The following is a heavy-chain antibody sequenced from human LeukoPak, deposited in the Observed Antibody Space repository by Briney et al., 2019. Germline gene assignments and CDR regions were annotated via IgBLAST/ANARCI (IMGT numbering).Heavy chain of an antibody. CDR1: GYSISSGYY. V-gene: IGHV4-38-2*02. D-gene: IGHD1-26*01. CDR2: IYHSGST. J-gene: IGHJ4*02. Sequence: SSETLSLTCTVSGYSISSGYYWGWIRQPPGKGLEWIGSIYHSGSTYYNPSLKSRVTISVDTSKNQFSLKLSSVTAADTAVYYCARDLVGARDYWGQGTLVTVSS. CDR3: ARDLVGARDY.